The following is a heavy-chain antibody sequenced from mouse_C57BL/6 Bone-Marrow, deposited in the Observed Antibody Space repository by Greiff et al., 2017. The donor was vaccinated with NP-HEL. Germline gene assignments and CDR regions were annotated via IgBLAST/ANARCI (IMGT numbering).Heavy chain of an antibody. J-gene: IGHJ3*01. CDR1: GYTFTDYY. CDR3: AREGGYYYGNYGFAY. V-gene: IGHV1-19*01. D-gene: IGHD2-1*01. CDR2: INPYNGGT. Sequence: EVKLQQSGPVLVKPGASVKMSCKASGYTFTDYYMNWVKQSHGKSLEWIGVINPYNGGTSYNQKFKGKATLTVDKSSSTAYMELNSLTSEDSAVYYCAREGGYYYGNYGFAYWGQGTLVTVSA.